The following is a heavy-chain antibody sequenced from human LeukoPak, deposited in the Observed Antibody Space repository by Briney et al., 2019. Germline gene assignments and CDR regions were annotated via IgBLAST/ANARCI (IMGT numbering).Heavy chain of an antibody. CDR3: AKVALGYCTGASCYSFDY. D-gene: IGHD2-15*01. J-gene: IGHJ4*02. CDR2: ISSSSSYI. CDR1: GFTFSSYS. Sequence: GGSLRLSCAASGFTFSSYSMNWVRQAPGKGLEWVSSISSSSSYIYYADSVKGRFTISRDNAKNSLYLQMNSLRAEDTAVYYCAKVALGYCTGASCYSFDYWGQGTLVTVSS. V-gene: IGHV3-21*01.